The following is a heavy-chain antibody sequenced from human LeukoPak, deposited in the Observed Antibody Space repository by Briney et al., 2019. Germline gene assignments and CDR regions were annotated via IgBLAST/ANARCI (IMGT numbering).Heavy chain of an antibody. CDR2: INPDGGST. V-gene: IGHV1-46*01. CDR3: ARAPRNSSTMLDY. Sequence: ASVKVSCKASGYSFTSHAIQWVRQAPGQGLEWMGLINPDGGSTAYAHRFQGRVAMTRDTSTSTVYMDFSSLRSEDTALYYCARAPRNSSTMLDYWGQGTLVTVSS. CDR1: GYSFTSHA. J-gene: IGHJ4*02. D-gene: IGHD6-13*01.